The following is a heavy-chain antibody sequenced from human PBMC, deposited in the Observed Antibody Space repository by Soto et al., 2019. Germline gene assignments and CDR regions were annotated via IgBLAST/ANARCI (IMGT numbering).Heavy chain of an antibody. D-gene: IGHD3-22*01. Sequence: QITLKESGPTLVKPTQTLTLTCTFSGFSLSTSGVGVGWIRQPPGKALEWLELIYWNDDKRYSPSLKSRLTITKDTSKNQVVLTMTNMDPVDTATYYCALYYYDSSGYYYHSQYFQHWGQGTLVTVSS. V-gene: IGHV2-5*01. CDR2: IYWNDDK. J-gene: IGHJ1*01. CDR3: ALYYYDSSGYYYHSQYFQH. CDR1: GFSLSTSGVG.